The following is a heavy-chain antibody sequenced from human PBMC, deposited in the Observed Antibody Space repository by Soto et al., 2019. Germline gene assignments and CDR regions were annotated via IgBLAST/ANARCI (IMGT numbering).Heavy chain of an antibody. CDR1: GFTFSSYA. J-gene: IGHJ6*02. V-gene: IGHV3-23*01. CDR2: ISGSGGST. Sequence: EVQLLESGGGLVQPGGSLRLSCAASGFTFSSYAMSWVRQAPGKGLELVSAISGSGGSTYYADSVKGRFTISRDNSKNTLYLQMNSLRAEDTSVYDCAKDIHQLLSYDYYGMDVWGQGTTVTVSS. CDR3: AKDIHQLLSYDYYGMDV. D-gene: IGHD2-2*01.